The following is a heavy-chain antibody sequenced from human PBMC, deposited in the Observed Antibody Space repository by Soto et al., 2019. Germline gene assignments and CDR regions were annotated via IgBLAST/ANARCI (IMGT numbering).Heavy chain of an antibody. Sequence: QVQLVQSGAEVKKPGSSVKVSCRAPGGTFNSHTITWVRQAPGQGLEWMGGIMPMFGVTNYARKFQGRLTMTANESTTTAYMAVSGLTSEDTAVYYCAGEGVPSSMSLPWMGYHYYGLDVWGQGTTVIVSS. CDR3: AGEGVPSSMSLPWMGYHYYGLDV. CDR1: GGTFNSHT. D-gene: IGHD2-2*01. J-gene: IGHJ6*02. CDR2: IMPMFGVT. V-gene: IGHV1-69*12.